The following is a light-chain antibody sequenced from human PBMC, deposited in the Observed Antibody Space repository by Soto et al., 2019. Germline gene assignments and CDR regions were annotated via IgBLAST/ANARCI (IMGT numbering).Light chain of an antibody. CDR2: GAS. Sequence: EIVLTQSPGTLSLSPGERATLSCRASQSVRSSHLAWYQQKPGQAPRLLIYGASSRATGIPDRFSGSGSGTDFTLNISRLEPEDFEVYSCQQYSSSPATFGQGTKVDIK. CDR1: QSVRSSH. J-gene: IGKJ1*01. V-gene: IGKV3-20*01. CDR3: QQYSSSPAT.